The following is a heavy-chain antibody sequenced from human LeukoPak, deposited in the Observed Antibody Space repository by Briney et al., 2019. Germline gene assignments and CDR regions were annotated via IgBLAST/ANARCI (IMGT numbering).Heavy chain of an antibody. J-gene: IGHJ3*02. Sequence: KTGGSLRLSCAASGFTFSGYYMSWIRQAPGKGLEWVSYISSGGRTIYYADSVKGRFTMSRDNAKNSLYLQMNSLRAEDTAVYYCARTVVAATTPDTFDIWGQGTMVTVSS. V-gene: IGHV3-11*04. CDR2: ISSGGRTI. D-gene: IGHD2-15*01. CDR1: GFTFSGYY. CDR3: ARTVVAATTPDTFDI.